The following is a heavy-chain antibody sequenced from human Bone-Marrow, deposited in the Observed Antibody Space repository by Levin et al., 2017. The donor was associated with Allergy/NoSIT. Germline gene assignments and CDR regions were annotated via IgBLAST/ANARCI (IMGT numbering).Heavy chain of an antibody. CDR1: GFTFDDYA. J-gene: IGHJ4*02. CDR2: ISWDGGNL. V-gene: IGHV3-9*01. Sequence: PGGSLRLSCAASGFTFDDYAMHWVRQAPGKGLEWVAGISWDGGNLGYADSVKGRFTISRDNAKNSLYLQLNSLRTEDTALYYCAKDLRVGATRGFDYWGQGTPVTVSS. CDR3: AKDLRVGATRGFDY. D-gene: IGHD1-26*01.